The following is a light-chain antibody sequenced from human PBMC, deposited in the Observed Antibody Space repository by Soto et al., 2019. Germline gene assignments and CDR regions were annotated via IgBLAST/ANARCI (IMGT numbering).Light chain of an antibody. Sequence: QSARTQPASVSGSPGQSITISCTGTTTDVGDFNYVSWYQQHPGKAPKLMIYDVNNRPSGVSSRFSGSKSGNTASLTISGLQAEDEAHYYCSSSTATTTLGVFGGGTKLTVL. J-gene: IGLJ2*01. CDR3: SSSTATTTLGV. CDR2: DVN. CDR1: TTDVGDFNY. V-gene: IGLV2-14*01.